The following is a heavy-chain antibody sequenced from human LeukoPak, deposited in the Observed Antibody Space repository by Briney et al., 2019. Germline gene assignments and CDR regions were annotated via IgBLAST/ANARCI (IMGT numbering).Heavy chain of an antibody. CDR3: ARDPPIAAAGTEDY. CDR1: GFTLDDYG. V-gene: IGHV3-20*04. Sequence: PGGSLRLSCAASGFTLDDYGMSWVRPAPGKGLEWVSGINWNGGSTGYADSVKGRFTISRDNAKNSLYLQMNSLRAEDTALYYCARDPPIAAAGTEDYWGQGTLVTVSS. CDR2: INWNGGST. J-gene: IGHJ4*02. D-gene: IGHD6-13*01.